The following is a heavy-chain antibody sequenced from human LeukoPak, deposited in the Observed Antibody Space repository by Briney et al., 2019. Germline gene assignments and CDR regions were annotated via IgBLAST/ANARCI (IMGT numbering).Heavy chain of an antibody. D-gene: IGHD3-22*01. CDR1: GFTFSSYD. CDR3: ARGRFGLVVVPFDY. V-gene: IGHV3-13*01. Sequence: GGSLRLSCAASGFTFSSYDMHWVRHATGKGLEWVSAIGTAGDTYYPGSVKGRFTISRENAKNSLYLQMNSLRAGDTAVYYCARGRFGLVVVPFDYWGQGTLVTVSS. J-gene: IGHJ4*02. CDR2: IGTAGDT.